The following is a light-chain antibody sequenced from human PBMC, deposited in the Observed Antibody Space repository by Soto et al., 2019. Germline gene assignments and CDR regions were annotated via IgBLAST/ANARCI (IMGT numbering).Light chain of an antibody. J-gene: IGKJ4*01. V-gene: IGKV1-39*01. Sequence: IQLTQTPSYPSASFGDRGPLACRASQGISSFLAWYQQKPGKAPKLLIYAASSLQSGFPSRFSGSGSRTDFTLTISSLRTEDFATYFCQQSFGVSQFTFGGGTKVDIK. CDR3: QQSFGVSQFT. CDR1: QGISSF. CDR2: AAS.